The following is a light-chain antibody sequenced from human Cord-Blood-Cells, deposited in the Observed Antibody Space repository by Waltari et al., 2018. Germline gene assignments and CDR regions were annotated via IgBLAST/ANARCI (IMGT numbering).Light chain of an antibody. CDR2: QDS. J-gene: IGLJ2*01. CDR1: KLGDNY. V-gene: IGLV3-1*01. Sequence: SYELTQPPSVSVSPGQTASITCSGDKLGDNYACWYQQKPGQSPVLVIYQDSKRPSGIPYRFSGSNSGNTATLTISGTQAMDEADYYCQAWDSSTVVFGGGTKLTVL. CDR3: QAWDSSTVV.